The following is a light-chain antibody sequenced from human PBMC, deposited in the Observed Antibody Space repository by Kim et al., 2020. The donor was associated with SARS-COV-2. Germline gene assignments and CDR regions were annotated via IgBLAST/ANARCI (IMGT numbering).Light chain of an antibody. CDR3: QSYDSSLSGYV. CDR2: APT. CDR1: SSNIGACYG. V-gene: IGLV1-40*01. J-gene: IGLJ1*01. Sequence: VTLPCPGPSSNIGACYGVHLYQQLPGTAPKLLLYAPTNRPSGVPDRFSGSKSGPSASLAFTGLQAEDEADYYCQSYDSSLSGYVFGTGTKVTVL.